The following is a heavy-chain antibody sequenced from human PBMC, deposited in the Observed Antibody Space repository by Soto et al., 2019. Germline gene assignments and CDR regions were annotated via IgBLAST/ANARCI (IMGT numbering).Heavy chain of an antibody. CDR1: VFTFSSYG. Sequence: GGSLRLSCASSVFTFSSYGMHWVRQAPGKGLEWVAVISYDGSNKYYADSVKGRYTISRDNSKNTLYLQMNSLRAEDTAVYYCAKVVGAIEYWGQGTLVTVSS. CDR2: ISYDGSNK. J-gene: IGHJ4*02. CDR3: AKVVGAIEY. D-gene: IGHD1-26*01. V-gene: IGHV3-30*18.